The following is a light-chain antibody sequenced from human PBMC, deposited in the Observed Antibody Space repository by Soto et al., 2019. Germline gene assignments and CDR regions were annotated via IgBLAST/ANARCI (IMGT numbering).Light chain of an antibody. CDR2: AAS. J-gene: IGKJ1*01. V-gene: IGKV1-6*01. CDR1: QVITND. CDR3: LQDYNSPKT. Sequence: AIQMTQSPSSLSACVGDRVSVTCRASQVITNDLAWFQQKPGKAPKLLMYAASNLQSGVPSRFSGSGSGTDFTLNISTLQPEDSATYYCLQDYNSPKTFGPGTKVEIK.